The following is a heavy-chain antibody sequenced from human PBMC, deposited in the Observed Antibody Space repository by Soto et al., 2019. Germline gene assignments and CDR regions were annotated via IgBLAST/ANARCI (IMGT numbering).Heavy chain of an antibody. V-gene: IGHV3-23*01. Sequence: GSLRLSCAASGXRVRTRAMSWVRQAPGKGLELVASILPGGDSTYYADSVKGRFAVSRDNSNFTLYLQMDSMRVEDTAIYYCTTHEEGAPWAGGFDSWGQGTLGTVSS. J-gene: IGHJ5*01. CDR1: GXRVRTRA. D-gene: IGHD1-26*01. CDR2: ILPGGDST. CDR3: TTHEEGAPWAGGFDS.